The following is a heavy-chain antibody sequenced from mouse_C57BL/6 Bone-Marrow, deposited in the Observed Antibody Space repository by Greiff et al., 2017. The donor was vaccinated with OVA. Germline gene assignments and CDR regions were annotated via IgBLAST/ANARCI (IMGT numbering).Heavy chain of an antibody. CDR3: ARQGDGYLWYFDV. CDR2: ISSGGSYT. CDR1: GFTFSSYG. Sequence: EVKLMESGGDLVKPGGSLKLSCAASGFTFSSYGMSWVRQTPDKRLEWVATISSGGSYTYYPDSVKGRFTISRDNAKNTLYLQMSSLKSEDTAMYYCARQGDGYLWYFDVWGTGTTVTVSS. V-gene: IGHV5-6*01. J-gene: IGHJ1*03. D-gene: IGHD2-3*01.